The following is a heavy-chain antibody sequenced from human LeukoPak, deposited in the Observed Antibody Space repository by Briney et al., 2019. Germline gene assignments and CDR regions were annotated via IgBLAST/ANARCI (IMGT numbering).Heavy chain of an antibody. D-gene: IGHD3-10*01. J-gene: IGHJ4*02. CDR1: GYTFTTYW. V-gene: IGHV5-51*01. CDR3: ARLNDYGSGSLLGY. Sequence: GESLKISCKGSGYTFTTYWIAWVRHMPGKGLEWMGIIYPGDSDTRYSPSFQGQVIISADKSIRTAYLQWSSLKASDTAMYYCARLNDYGSGSLLGYWGQGTLVTVSS. CDR2: IYPGDSDT.